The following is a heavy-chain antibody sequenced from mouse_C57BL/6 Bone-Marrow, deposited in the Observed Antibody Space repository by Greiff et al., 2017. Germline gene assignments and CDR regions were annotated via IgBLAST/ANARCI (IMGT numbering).Heavy chain of an antibody. D-gene: IGHD2-12*01. CDR2: INPNNGGT. CDR1: GYTFTDYN. V-gene: IGHV1-18*01. J-gene: IGHJ3*01. CDR3: ARSDMGGRYDAWFAY. Sequence: DVKLQESGPELVKPGASVKIPCKASGYTFTDYNMDWVKQSHGKRLEWIGDINPNNGGTIYNQKFKGKATLTVDKSSSTAYMELRSLTSEDTAVYYCARSDMGGRYDAWFAYWGQGTLVTVSA.